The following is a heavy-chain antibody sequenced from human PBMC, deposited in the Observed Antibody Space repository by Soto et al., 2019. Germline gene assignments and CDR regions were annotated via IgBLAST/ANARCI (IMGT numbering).Heavy chain of an antibody. D-gene: IGHD2-15*01. CDR2: ISYNGGYI. Sequence: PGGSLRLSCAASGFTFRSYTMNWVRQAPGKGLEWVSSISYNGGYIYYADSLKGRFTISRDNPKNSLYLQMNSLRAEDTAVYYCARVRGATYYFDYWGQGTRVTVSS. CDR3: ARVRGATYYFDY. CDR1: GFTFRSYT. V-gene: IGHV3-21*01. J-gene: IGHJ4*02.